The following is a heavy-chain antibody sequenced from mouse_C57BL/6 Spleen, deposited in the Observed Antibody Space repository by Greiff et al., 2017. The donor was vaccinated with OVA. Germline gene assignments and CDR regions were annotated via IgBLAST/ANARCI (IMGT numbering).Heavy chain of an antibody. V-gene: IGHV3-6*01. CDR2: ISYDGSN. J-gene: IGHJ4*01. Sequence: ESGPGLVKPSQSLSLTCSVTGYSITSGYYWNWIRQFPGNKLEWMGYISYDGSNNYNPSLKNRISITRDTSKNQFFLKLNSVTTEDTATYYCARRGYDVDAMDYWGQGTSVAVSS. CDR1: GYSITSGYY. D-gene: IGHD2-2*01. CDR3: ARRGYDVDAMDY.